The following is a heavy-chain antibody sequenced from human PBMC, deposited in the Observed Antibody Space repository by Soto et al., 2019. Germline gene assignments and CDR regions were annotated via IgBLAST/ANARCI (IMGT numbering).Heavy chain of an antibody. D-gene: IGHD4-17*01. Sequence: EVRLEESGGTLVQPGGSLRLSCVGSGFTLSSFEVTWVRQAPGKGLEWLSYISNSGTTKHYADSVKGRFTVSRDNAKNSVHLQLNSLSAEDTGMYYCARVQLGDSLDYWGQGTLVTVSS. CDR1: GFTLSSFE. CDR3: ARVQLGDSLDY. V-gene: IGHV3-48*03. CDR2: ISNSGTTK. J-gene: IGHJ4*02.